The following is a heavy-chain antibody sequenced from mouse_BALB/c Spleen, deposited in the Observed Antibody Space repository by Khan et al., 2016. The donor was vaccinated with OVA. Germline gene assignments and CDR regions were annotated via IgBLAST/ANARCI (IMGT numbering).Heavy chain of an antibody. CDR3: ARGGGGDRFAY. CDR1: GYTFTDFT. V-gene: IGHV1S137*01. CDR2: ISTYYGDA. J-gene: IGHJ3*01. Sequence: LQQSGAELVRPGVSVKISCKGSGYTFTDFTMHWVKQSHAKSLEWIGVISTYYGDASYNQNFKGKATMTVDKSSSTAYMELARLTSEDSAIYYCARGGGGDRFAYWGQGTLVTVSA.